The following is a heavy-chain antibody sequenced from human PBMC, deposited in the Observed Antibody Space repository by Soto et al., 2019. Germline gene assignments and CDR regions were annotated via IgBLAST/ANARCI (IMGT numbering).Heavy chain of an antibody. Sequence: GGSLRLSCAASGFTFTEAWMSWVRQAPGKGLEWLGRIKSKTDGGTTDYAAPVKGRFTISRDDSKNTLYLQMNSLKTEDTAVYFCTTDWNYYYYYGMDVWGQGTTVTV. D-gene: IGHD1-1*01. V-gene: IGHV3-15*01. CDR2: IKSKTDGGTT. J-gene: IGHJ6*02. CDR3: TTDWNYYYYYGMDV. CDR1: GFTFTEAW.